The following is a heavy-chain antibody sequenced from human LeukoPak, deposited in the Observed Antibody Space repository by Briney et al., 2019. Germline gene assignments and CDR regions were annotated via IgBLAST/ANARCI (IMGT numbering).Heavy chain of an antibody. CDR1: GFTFSSYA. J-gene: IGHJ4*02. Sequence: GGSLRLSCAASGFTFSSYAMSWVRQASGKGLEWVGRIRNKANSYGTAYAASVKGRFTISRDDSKNTAYLQMNSLRTDDTAVYYCGRPHILGATNFDYWGQGTLVTVSS. CDR3: GRPHILGATNFDY. D-gene: IGHD1-26*01. CDR2: IRNKANSYGT. V-gene: IGHV3-73*01.